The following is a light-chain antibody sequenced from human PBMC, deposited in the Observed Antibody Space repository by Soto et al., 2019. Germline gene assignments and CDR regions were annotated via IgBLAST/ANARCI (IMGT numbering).Light chain of an antibody. Sequence: QAVVTQPPSVSGAPGQRVTISCTGSSSNIGAGYDVHWYQQLPGTAPNLLIYGNSNRPSGVPDRFSGSKSGTSASLAITGLQAEDEADYYCQSYDSSLSGVVLGGGTKLTVL. V-gene: IGLV1-40*01. CDR2: GNS. CDR1: SSNIGAGYD. CDR3: QSYDSSLSGVV. J-gene: IGLJ2*01.